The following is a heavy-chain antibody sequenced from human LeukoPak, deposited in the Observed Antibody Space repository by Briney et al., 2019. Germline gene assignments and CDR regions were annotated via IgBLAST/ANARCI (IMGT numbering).Heavy chain of an antibody. D-gene: IGHD6-13*01. CDR3: ARKWSLAAAGGGYYYYMDV. CDR2: IYPGDSDT. Sequence: GESLKISCKGSGYSFTSYWIGWVRQMPGKGLEWMGIIYPGDSDTRYSPSFQGQVTISADKSISTAYLQWSSLKASDTAMYYCARKWSLAAAGGGYYYYMDVWGKGTAVTISS. CDR1: GYSFTSYW. J-gene: IGHJ6*03. V-gene: IGHV5-51*01.